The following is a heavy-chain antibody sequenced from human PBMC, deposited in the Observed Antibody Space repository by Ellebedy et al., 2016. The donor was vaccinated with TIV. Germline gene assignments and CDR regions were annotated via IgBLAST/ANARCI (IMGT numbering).Heavy chain of an antibody. CDR3: ARGVGYALDY. J-gene: IGHJ4*02. V-gene: IGHV4-59*01. Sequence: SETLSLXCTVSGGSISSYYWSWIRQPPGKGLEWIGYIYYRGSTNYNPSLKSRVTISVDTSKNQFSLKLSSVTAADTAVYYCARGVGYALDYWGQGTLVTVSS. D-gene: IGHD5-18*01. CDR2: IYYRGST. CDR1: GGSISSYY.